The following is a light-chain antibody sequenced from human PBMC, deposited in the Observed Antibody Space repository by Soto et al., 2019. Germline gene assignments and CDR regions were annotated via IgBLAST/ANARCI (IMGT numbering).Light chain of an antibody. V-gene: IGKV3-15*01. J-gene: IGKJ5*01. CDR1: QSVSSY. Sequence: EIVLTQSPATLSLSSGENAHLSCRASQSVSSYLAWYQQKPGQAPRLLIYDTSTRATGIPARFSGSGSGTEFTLTISSLQSEDFAVYYCQQYSNWPPITFGQGTRLEIK. CDR2: DTS. CDR3: QQYSNWPPIT.